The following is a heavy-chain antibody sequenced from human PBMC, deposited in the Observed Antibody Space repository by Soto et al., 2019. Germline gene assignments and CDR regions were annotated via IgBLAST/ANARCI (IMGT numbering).Heavy chain of an antibody. J-gene: IGHJ6*02. CDR3: ARDDREYCSGGSCYLTGDYYYYGMDV. Sequence: GSLRLSGAASVFTFSSYAMHWVRQAPGKGLEWVAVISYDGSNKYYADSVKGRFTISRDNSKNTLYLQMNSLRAEDTAVYYCARDDREYCSGGSCYLTGDYYYYGMDVWGQGTTVTVSS. CDR2: ISYDGSNK. V-gene: IGHV3-30-3*01. D-gene: IGHD2-15*01. CDR1: VFTFSSYA.